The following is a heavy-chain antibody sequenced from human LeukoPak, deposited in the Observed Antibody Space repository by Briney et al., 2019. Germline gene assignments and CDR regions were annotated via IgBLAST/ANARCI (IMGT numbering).Heavy chain of an antibody. Sequence: GGSLRLSCAASGFTFSNYGMHWVRQAPGKGLEWVAFIRYDGSNKYYADSVKGRFTISRDNSKNTLYLQMNSLRAEDTAVYYCASTGGSGSYYSPPYFDYWGQGTLVTVSS. CDR3: ASTGGSGSYYSPPYFDY. D-gene: IGHD3-10*01. CDR2: IRYDGSNK. V-gene: IGHV3-30*02. CDR1: GFTFSNYG. J-gene: IGHJ4*02.